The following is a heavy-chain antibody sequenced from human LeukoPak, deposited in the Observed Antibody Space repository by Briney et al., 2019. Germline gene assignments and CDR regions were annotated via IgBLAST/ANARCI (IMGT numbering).Heavy chain of an antibody. D-gene: IGHD2-21*02. CDR1: GFTFSSYW. CDR3: ARVVTAWSMDV. Sequence: GGSLRLSCAASGFTFSSYWMSWFRQAPGQGLEWVANIKQDGSEKFYADSVTGRFTVSRDNAENSLFLQMNSLRAEDTALYYCARVVTAWSMDVWGKGTTVTVSS. CDR2: IKQDGSEK. J-gene: IGHJ6*03. V-gene: IGHV3-7*01.